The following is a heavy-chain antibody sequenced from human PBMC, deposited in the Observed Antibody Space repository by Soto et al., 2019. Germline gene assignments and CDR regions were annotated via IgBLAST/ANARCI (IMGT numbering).Heavy chain of an antibody. D-gene: IGHD3-16*01. Sequence: QVQLVQSGAEMKKPGASVKVSCKTSGYTFSSYGFSWVRQAPGQGLEWMGWISGYTGNTNYAQKFQGRVTMTTDTSTSTAYMELRSLISDDTAVYYCARSWVTGTGGLDVWGQGTTVAVSS. J-gene: IGHJ6*02. CDR1: GYTFSSYG. V-gene: IGHV1-18*01. CDR3: ARSWVTGTGGLDV. CDR2: ISGYTGNT.